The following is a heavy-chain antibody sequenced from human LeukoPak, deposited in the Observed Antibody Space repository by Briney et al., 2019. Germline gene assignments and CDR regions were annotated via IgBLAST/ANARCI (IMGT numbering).Heavy chain of an antibody. CDR3: ARDHLSGIAVAGDY. D-gene: IGHD6-19*01. CDR1: GGSVSSGSYY. Sequence: SETLSPTCTVSGGSVSSGSYYWSWIRQPPGKGLEWIGYIYYSGSTNYNPSLKSRVTISVDTSKNQFSLKLSSVTAADTAVYYCARDHLSGIAVAGDYWGQGTLVTVSS. J-gene: IGHJ4*02. V-gene: IGHV4-61*01. CDR2: IYYSGST.